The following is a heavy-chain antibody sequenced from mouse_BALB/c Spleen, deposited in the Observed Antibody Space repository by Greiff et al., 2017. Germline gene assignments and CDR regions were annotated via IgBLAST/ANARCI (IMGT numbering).Heavy chain of an antibody. V-gene: IGHV1-26*01. J-gene: IGHJ3*01. CDR2: VNPNNGGT. CDR3: ATPLLREAWFAY. CDR1: GYSFTGYY. D-gene: IGHD1-1*01. Sequence: EVKLQESGPDLVKPGASVKISCKASGYSFTGYYMHWVKQSHGKSLEWIGRVNPNNGGTSYNQKFKGKAILTVDKSSSTAYMELRSLTSEDSAVYYCATPLLREAWFAYWGQGTLVTVSA.